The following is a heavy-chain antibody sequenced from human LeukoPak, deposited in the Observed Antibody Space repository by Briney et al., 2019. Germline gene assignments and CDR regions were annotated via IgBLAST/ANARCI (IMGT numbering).Heavy chain of an antibody. Sequence: ASVKVSCKASGYTFTSYGFSWVRQAPGQGLEWMGWISGYNGNTNYAQKPQGRVTMTTDTAMSTAYMELRSLRSDDTAVYYCARDWGYSDHSIGNYWGQGTLVSVSS. J-gene: IGHJ4*02. CDR3: ARDWGYSDHSIGNY. V-gene: IGHV1-18*01. CDR2: ISGYNGNT. D-gene: IGHD4-17*01. CDR1: GYTFTSYG.